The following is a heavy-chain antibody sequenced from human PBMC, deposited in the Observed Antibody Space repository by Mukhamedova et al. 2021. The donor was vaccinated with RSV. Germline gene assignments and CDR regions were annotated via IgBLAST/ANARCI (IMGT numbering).Heavy chain of an antibody. CDR2: IGTAGDT. Sequence: SYDMHWVRQATGKGLEWVSAIGTAGDTYYPGSVKGRFTISRENAKNSLYLQMNSLRAGDTAVYYCARDGLGDWSFDLWGRGTLVT. V-gene: IGHV3-13*01. D-gene: IGHD3-16*01. CDR3: ARDGLGDWSFDL. J-gene: IGHJ2*01. CDR1: SYD.